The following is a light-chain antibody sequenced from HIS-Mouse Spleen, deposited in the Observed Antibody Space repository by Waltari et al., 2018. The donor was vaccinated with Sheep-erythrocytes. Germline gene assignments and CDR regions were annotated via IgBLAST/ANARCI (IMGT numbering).Light chain of an antibody. CDR3: QSYDSSLSGYVV. V-gene: IGLV1-40*01. J-gene: IGLJ2*01. Sequence: QSVLTQPPSVSGSPGQRVTISCTGSSPHIGAGYDVHWYQQLPGTAPKLPIYGNSKRPSGVPDRFSGSKSGTSASLAITGLQAEDEADYYCQSYDSSLSGYVVFGGGTKLTVL. CDR2: GNS. CDR1: SPHIGAGYD.